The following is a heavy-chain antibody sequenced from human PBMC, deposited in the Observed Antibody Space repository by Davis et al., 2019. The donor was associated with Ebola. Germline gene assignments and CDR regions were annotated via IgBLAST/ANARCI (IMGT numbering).Heavy chain of an antibody. J-gene: IGHJ3*02. CDR3: ARVAAPRFLEWLPSLNDAFDI. D-gene: IGHD3-3*01. CDR2: INHSGST. CDR1: GGSFSGYY. V-gene: IGHV4-34*01. Sequence: SETLSLTCAVYGGSFSGYYWSWIRQPPGKGLEWIGEINHSGSTNYNPSLKSRVTISVDTSKNQFSLKLSSVTAADTAVYYCARVAAPRFLEWLPSLNDAFDIWGQGTMVTVSS.